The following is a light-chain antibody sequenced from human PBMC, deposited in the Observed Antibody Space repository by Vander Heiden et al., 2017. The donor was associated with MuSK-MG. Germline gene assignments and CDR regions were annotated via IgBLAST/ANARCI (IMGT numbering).Light chain of an antibody. CDR1: QDIISY. CDR2: DAS. CDR3: QQYGILPLT. Sequence: MTQSPSFLSASVGDRVTITCQASQDIISYLNWYQQKPGKAPKLLIFDASNLEDGVPYRFSGSGSGTDFTFAISSLRPEDIAIYYCQQYGILPLTFGGGTKVEIK. V-gene: IGKV1-33*01. J-gene: IGKJ4*02.